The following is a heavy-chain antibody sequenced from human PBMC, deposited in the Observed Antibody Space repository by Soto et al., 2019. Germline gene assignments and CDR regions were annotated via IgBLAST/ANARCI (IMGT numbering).Heavy chain of an antibody. V-gene: IGHV4-59*01. J-gene: IGHJ4*02. Sequence: SETLSLTCTVSGGSISSYYWSWIRQPPGKGLEWIGYIYYSGSTNYNPSLKSRVTISVDTSKNQLSLKLSSGTAADTAVYYCARGHDILTGYYRPFDYWGQGTLVTVSS. D-gene: IGHD3-9*01. CDR2: IYYSGST. CDR3: ARGHDILTGYYRPFDY. CDR1: GGSISSYY.